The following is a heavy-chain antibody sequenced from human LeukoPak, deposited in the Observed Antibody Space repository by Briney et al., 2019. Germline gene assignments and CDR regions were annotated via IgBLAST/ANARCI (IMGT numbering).Heavy chain of an antibody. J-gene: IGHJ6*03. D-gene: IGHD3-3*01. CDR3: ARDQGPIHYDFWSGYRRYYYMDV. V-gene: IGHV3-74*01. CDR1: GFTFSSYW. CDR2: INGDGSST. Sequence: GGSLRLSCAASGFTFSSYWMHWVRQAPGKGLVWVSRINGDGSSTSYGDSVKGRFTISRDNAKNSLYLQMNSLRAEDTAVYYCARDQGPIHYDFWSGYRRYYYMDVWGKGTTVTVSS.